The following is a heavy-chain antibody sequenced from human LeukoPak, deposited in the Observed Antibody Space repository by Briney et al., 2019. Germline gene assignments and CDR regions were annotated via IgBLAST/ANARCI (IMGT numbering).Heavy chain of an antibody. D-gene: IGHD2-15*01. V-gene: IGHV3-30*14. CDR2: ISYDGSNN. Sequence: GGSLRLSCAASGFTFSSYAMHWVRQAPGKGLEWVAVISYDGSNNYYADSVKGRSTMSRDNSKNTLYLQMNSLRAEDTAVYYCARGGISRSHYYMDVWGKGTTVTISS. CDR1: GFTFSSYA. CDR3: ARGGISRSHYYMDV. J-gene: IGHJ6*03.